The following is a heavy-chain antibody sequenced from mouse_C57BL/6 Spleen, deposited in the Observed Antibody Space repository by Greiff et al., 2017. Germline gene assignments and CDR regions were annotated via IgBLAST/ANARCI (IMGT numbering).Heavy chain of an antibody. J-gene: IGHJ2*01. D-gene: IGHD2-2*01. CDR2: ISSGGSYT. CDR3: AREVTTDYFDY. CDR1: GFTFSSYG. V-gene: IGHV5-6*01. Sequence: EVQGVESGGDLVKPGGSLKLSCAASGFTFSSYGMSWVRQTPDKRLEWVATISSGGSYTYYPDSVKGRFPISRDNAKNTLYLQMSSLKSEDTAMYYCAREVTTDYFDYWGQGTTLTVSS.